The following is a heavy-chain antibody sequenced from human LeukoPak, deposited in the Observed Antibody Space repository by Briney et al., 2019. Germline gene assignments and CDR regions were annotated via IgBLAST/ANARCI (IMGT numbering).Heavy chain of an antibody. CDR2: ISYDGSNK. CDR1: GFTFSSYG. D-gene: IGHD3-10*01. CDR3: AKELESGVSYYYGMDV. J-gene: IGHJ6*02. Sequence: GGSLRLSCAASGFTFSSYGMHWVRQAPGKGLEWVAVISYDGSNKYYADSVKGRFTISRDNSKNTLYLQMNSLRAEDTAVYYCAKELESGVSYYYGMDVWGQGTTVTVSS. V-gene: IGHV3-30*18.